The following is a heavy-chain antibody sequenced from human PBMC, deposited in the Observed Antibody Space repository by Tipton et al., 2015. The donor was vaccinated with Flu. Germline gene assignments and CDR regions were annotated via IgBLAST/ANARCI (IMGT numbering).Heavy chain of an antibody. Sequence: TLSLTCTVSGGSVSSGSYYWSWIRQPPGKGLEWIGYIYYSGSTNYNPSLKSRVTISVDTSKNQFSLKLSSVTAADTAVYYCARDRTDASMDYWGQGTLVTVSS. J-gene: IGHJ4*02. CDR1: GGSVSSGSYY. V-gene: IGHV4-61*01. CDR3: ARDRTDASMDY. CDR2: IYYSGST. D-gene: IGHD2-2*01.